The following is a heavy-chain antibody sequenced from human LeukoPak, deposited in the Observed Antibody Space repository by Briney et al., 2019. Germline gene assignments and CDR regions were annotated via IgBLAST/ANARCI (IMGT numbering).Heavy chain of an antibody. Sequence: SGPTLVNPTQTLTLTCTFSGFSLSTSGVGVGWIRQPPGKALEWLALIYWNDDNLYSPSLKSRLTVTKDTSENQVVLTMTNMDPVDTATYYCAHTYTSMVFHYLGQGTLVTVSS. D-gene: IGHD5-18*01. J-gene: IGHJ4*02. V-gene: IGHV2-5*01. CDR3: AHTYTSMVFHY. CDR2: IYWNDDN. CDR1: GFSLSTSGVG.